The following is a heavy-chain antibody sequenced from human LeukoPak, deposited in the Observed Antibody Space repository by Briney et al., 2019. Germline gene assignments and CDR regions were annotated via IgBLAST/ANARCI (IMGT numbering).Heavy chain of an antibody. Sequence: ASVKASCKASGYTFTSYGITWVRQAPGQGLEWMGWISSYNGNTIYARNLQGRITMTTDTFTSTAYMELRSLISDDTAVYYCARDRQGSGPRPPETNWFDPWGQGTLVTVSS. J-gene: IGHJ5*02. CDR2: ISSYNGNT. V-gene: IGHV1-18*01. CDR1: GYTFTSYG. D-gene: IGHD1-14*01. CDR3: ARDRQGSGPRPPETNWFDP.